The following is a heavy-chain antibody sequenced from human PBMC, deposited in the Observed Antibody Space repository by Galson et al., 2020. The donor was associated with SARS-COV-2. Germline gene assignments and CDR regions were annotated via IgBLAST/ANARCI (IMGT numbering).Heavy chain of an antibody. CDR3: ATDLYSGSYQREAFDI. J-gene: IGHJ3*02. D-gene: IGHD1-26*01. CDR2: FDPEDGET. V-gene: IGHV1-24*01. CDR1: GYTLNELS. Sequence: ASVTVSCKVSGYTLNELSMQWVRQAPGKGLEWMGGFDPEDGETIYAQKFQGRVTMTEDTSTDTAYMELSSLRSEDTAVYYCATDLYSGSYQREAFDIWGQGTMVTVSS.